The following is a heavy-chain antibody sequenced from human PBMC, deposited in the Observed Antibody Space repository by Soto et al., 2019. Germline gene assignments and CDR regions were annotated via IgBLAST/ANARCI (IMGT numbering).Heavy chain of an antibody. CDR2: IIPIFGTA. Sequence: ASVKVSCKASGGTFSSYAISWVRQAPGQGLEWMGGIIPIFGTANYAQKFQGRVTITADKSTSTAYMELSSLRSEDTAVYYCARGSGMGAPDGSFDIWGQGTMVTVSS. V-gene: IGHV1-69*06. CDR3: ARGSGMGAPDGSFDI. D-gene: IGHD1-26*01. CDR1: GGTFSSYA. J-gene: IGHJ3*02.